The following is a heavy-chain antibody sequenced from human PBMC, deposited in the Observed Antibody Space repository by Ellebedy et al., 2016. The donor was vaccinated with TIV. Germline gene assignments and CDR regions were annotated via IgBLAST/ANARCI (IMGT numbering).Heavy chain of an antibody. CDR3: ARLGRITLFARNPWFDP. CDR1: NGSLSSGGYY. J-gene: IGHJ5*02. V-gene: IGHV4-39*01. CDR2: VYHSGST. Sequence: SETLSLXCSVSNGSLSSGGYYWAWLRQPPGKGLEWIGSVYHSGSTYYNSSLKSRVTISVDSSNNQFSLKLTSVTAADTAVYYCARLGRITLFARNPWFDPWGQGTLVTVSA. D-gene: IGHD3-3*01.